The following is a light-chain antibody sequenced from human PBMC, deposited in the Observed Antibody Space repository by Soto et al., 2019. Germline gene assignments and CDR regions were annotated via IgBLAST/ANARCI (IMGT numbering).Light chain of an antibody. CDR3: QQDSSSPT. CDR2: GAS. Sequence: EIVLTQSPGTLSLSPWERATLSCRASQSVSSSYLAWYQQKPGQAPRLLIYGASCRATGIPDRFSGSGSGTDFTLSISRLEPVDFALYYCQQDSSSPTFGGGNKVAIK. V-gene: IGKV3-20*01. J-gene: IGKJ4*01. CDR1: QSVSSSY.